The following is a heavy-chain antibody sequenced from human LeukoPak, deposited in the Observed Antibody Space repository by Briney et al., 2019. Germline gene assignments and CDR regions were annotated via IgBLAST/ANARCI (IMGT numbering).Heavy chain of an antibody. Sequence: GRSLRLSCAASGFTVSSYWMHWVRQAPGKGLVWVSRFNSAGSSTDYADSVKGRFTVSRDNAKNTLYLQMNSLRAEDTAVYYCARGSSGWFGMDVWGQGTTVTVS. CDR3: ARGSSGWFGMDV. J-gene: IGHJ6*02. CDR2: FNSAGSST. D-gene: IGHD6-19*01. CDR1: GFTVSSYW. V-gene: IGHV3-74*01.